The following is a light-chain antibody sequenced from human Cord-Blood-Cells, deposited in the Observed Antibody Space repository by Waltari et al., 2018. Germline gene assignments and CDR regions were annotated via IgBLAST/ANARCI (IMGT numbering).Light chain of an antibody. CDR3: CSYAGSSTWV. J-gene: IGLJ3*02. V-gene: IGLV2-23*01. CDR1: RGDVGRYNL. Sequence: QFALTQPPSVSGPHGQPVTVPCTAPRGDVGRYNLVSWYQQHPGKAPKLRIYEGSKRPSGVSNRFSGSKSGNTASLTISGLQAEDEADYYCCSYAGSSTWVFGGGTKLTVL. CDR2: EGS.